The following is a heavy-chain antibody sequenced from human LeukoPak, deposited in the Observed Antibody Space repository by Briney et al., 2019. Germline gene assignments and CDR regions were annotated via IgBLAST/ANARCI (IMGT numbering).Heavy chain of an antibody. CDR3: ARGSYYYDSSGYYYDAFDI. CDR1: GGSISSYY. J-gene: IGHJ3*02. D-gene: IGHD3-22*01. V-gene: IGHV4-4*07. Sequence: PSETLSLTCTVSGGSISSYYWSWIRQPAGTGLEWIGRIYTSGSTNYNPSLKSRVTMSVDTSKNQFSLKLSSVTAADTAVYYCARGSYYYDSSGYYYDAFDIWGQGTMVTVSS. CDR2: IYTSGST.